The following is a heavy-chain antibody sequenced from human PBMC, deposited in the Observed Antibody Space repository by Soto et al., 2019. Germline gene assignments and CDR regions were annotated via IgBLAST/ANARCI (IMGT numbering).Heavy chain of an antibody. V-gene: IGHV3-23*01. D-gene: IGHD3-10*01. CDR2: TSASGGVT. CDR3: AKDVLLWFGELSVFDY. Sequence: PGGSLRLSCAASGFTFYSHAMSWVRQAPGKGLEWVSGTSASGGVTYYADSVKGRFTMSRDNAKNTLWLQMNSLRVEDTAVYYCAKDVLLWFGELSVFDYWGQGTLVTVSS. J-gene: IGHJ4*02. CDR1: GFTFYSHA.